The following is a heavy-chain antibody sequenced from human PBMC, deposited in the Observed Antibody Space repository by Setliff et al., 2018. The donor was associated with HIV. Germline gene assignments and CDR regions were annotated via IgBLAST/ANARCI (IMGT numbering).Heavy chain of an antibody. CDR2: IYYSGSA. V-gene: IGHV4-30-4*08. J-gene: IGHJ4*02. CDR1: GGSISSGDYF. CDR3: VRGPQWLVQKGRVYYFDY. D-gene: IGHD6-19*01. Sequence: TLSLTCTVSGGSISSGDYFLSWIRQAPGKGLEWIWCIYYSGSAYYNLSLQRRVTISVDTSKNQVSLKLNSMTAADTAVYFCVRGPQWLVQKGRVYYFDYWGQGTLVTVSS.